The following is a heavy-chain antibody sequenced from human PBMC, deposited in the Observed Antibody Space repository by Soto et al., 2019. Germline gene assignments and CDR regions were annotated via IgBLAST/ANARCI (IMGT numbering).Heavy chain of an antibody. CDR1: GGSISSYY. J-gene: IGHJ5*02. D-gene: IGHD3-10*01. CDR2: IYYSGST. Sequence: SETLSLTCTVSGGSISSYYWSWIRQPPGKGLEWIGYIYYSGSTNYNPSLKSRVTISVDTSKNQFSLKLSSVTAADTAVYYCARQIITMVRGVNPYWFDPWGQGTLVTVSS. V-gene: IGHV4-59*08. CDR3: ARQIITMVRGVNPYWFDP.